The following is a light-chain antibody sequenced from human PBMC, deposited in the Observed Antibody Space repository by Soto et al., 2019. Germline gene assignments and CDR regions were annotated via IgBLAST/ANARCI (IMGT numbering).Light chain of an antibody. V-gene: IGKV1-39*01. Sequence: DIQMTQSPSTLSASVRDRVTITCRAGQYIGRYLNWYQQKPGKAPKLLIYAASSLHSGVPSRFSGSGSGTDFTLTISSLQPEDCATYSCQQTYRTPLTFGGGTKVDIK. CDR2: AAS. J-gene: IGKJ4*01. CDR3: QQTYRTPLT. CDR1: QYIGRY.